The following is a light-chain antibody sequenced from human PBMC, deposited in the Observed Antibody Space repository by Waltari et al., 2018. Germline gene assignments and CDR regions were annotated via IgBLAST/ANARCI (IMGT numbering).Light chain of an antibody. J-gene: IGLJ2*01. Sequence: QLILTQSPSASASLGASVKLSCTLSSGHSNDAIAWLQRQPEKGPRYLMKVNSDGSYIKGDGIPDRFSGSSSGADRYRTISSLQSEDEADYYCETGGFGIWRFGGGTKLTVL. V-gene: IGLV4-69*01. CDR3: ETGGFGIWR. CDR2: VNSDGSY. CDR1: SGHSNDA.